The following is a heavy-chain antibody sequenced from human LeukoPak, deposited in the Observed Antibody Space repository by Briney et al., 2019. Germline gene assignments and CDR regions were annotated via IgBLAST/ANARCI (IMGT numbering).Heavy chain of an antibody. CDR2: IKSKTDGGTT. D-gene: IGHD6-6*01. CDR1: GFTFSSYG. CDR3: TTSSIAARGRPKHYYYYMDV. V-gene: IGHV3-15*01. J-gene: IGHJ6*03. Sequence: PGRSLRLSCAASGFTFSSYGMHWVRQAPGKGLEWVGRIKSKTDGGTTDYAASVKGRFTISRDDSKNTLYLQMNSLKTEDTAVYYCTTSSIAARGRPKHYYYYMDVWGKGTTVTVSS.